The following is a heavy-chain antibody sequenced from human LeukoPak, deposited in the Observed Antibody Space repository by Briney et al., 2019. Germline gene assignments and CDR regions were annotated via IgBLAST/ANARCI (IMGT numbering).Heavy chain of an antibody. CDR2: IRHDMSSQ. CDR3: VKDPYNWNVFEN. D-gene: IGHD1-20*01. V-gene: IGHV3-30*02. J-gene: IGHJ4*02. CDR1: GFQFSAHS. Sequence: PGGSPRLSCAASGFQFSAHSMHWVRQTPGKGLEWVAVIRHDMSSQFYQDSVVGRFTISRDNSRNTLYLQMNSLRIEDTGVYYCVKDPYNWNVFENWGLGTMVTVSS.